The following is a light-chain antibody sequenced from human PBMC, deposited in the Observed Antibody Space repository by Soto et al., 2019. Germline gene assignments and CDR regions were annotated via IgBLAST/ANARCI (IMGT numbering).Light chain of an antibody. V-gene: IGLV7-46*01. CDR2: DTS. CDR3: LLSYSGDVV. CDR1: PGPVTSTHY. Sequence: QAVVTQDPSLTVSPGGTVTLTCDSSPGPVTSTHYPYWFQQKPGQAPKTLIYDTSNRHSWTPARFSGSLLGGKAALTLSGAQPEDEAEYHCLLSYSGDVVFGGGTKLTVL. J-gene: IGLJ3*02.